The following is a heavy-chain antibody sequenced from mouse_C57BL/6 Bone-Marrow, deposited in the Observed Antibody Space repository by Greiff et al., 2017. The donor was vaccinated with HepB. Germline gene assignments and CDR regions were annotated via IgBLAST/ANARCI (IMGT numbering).Heavy chain of an antibody. CDR2: ISSGGSYT. CDR1: GFTFSSYG. D-gene: IGHD2-3*01. J-gene: IGHJ1*03. Sequence: EVKLMESGGDLVKPGGSLKLSCAASGFTFSSYGMSWVRQTPDKRLEWVATISSGGSYTYYPDSVKGRFTISRDNAKNTLYLQMSSLKSEDTAMYYCARGGYYPWYIDVWGTGTTVTVSS. V-gene: IGHV5-6*01. CDR3: ARGGYYPWYIDV.